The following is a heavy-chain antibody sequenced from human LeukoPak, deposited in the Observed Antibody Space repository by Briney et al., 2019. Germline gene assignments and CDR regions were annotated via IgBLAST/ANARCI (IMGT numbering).Heavy chain of an antibody. CDR1: GYTFNSYY. CDR3: ARESYGEEDN. J-gene: IGHJ4*02. D-gene: IGHD4-17*01. V-gene: IGHV1-46*02. CDR2: INPSGGST. Sequence: ASVKVSFKASGYTFNSYYMHWVRQAPGQGLEWMGIINPSGGSTSYAQKFQGRVTMTRDTSTSTVYMDLSSLRSEDTAVYYCARESYGEEDNWGQGTLVTVSS.